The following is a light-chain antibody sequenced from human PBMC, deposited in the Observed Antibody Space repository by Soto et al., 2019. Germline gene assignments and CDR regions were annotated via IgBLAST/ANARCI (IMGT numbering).Light chain of an antibody. Sequence: EVVMTQSPDTLSVSPGESATLSCRASQSVRTNLAWYQQKPGQAPRPLIYGASTRATGVPARFSGSGSGTEFTLTISSLQSADFAVYYCQQYDNWPKTFGQGTKVETK. J-gene: IGKJ1*01. CDR1: QSVRTN. V-gene: IGKV3-15*01. CDR3: QQYDNWPKT. CDR2: GAS.